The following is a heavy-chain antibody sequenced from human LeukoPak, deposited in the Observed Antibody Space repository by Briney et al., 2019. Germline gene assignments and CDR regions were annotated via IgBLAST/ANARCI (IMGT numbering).Heavy chain of an antibody. Sequence: PGGSLRLSCAASGFTFSSYAMSWVRQAPGKGLEWVSGISGSGGSTYYADSVKGRFTISRDNSKKTPYLQMNSLRAEDPAVYYCAKDLTIAAAGTGGGWGFDYWGQGTLVTVSS. D-gene: IGHD6-13*01. V-gene: IGHV3-23*01. J-gene: IGHJ4*02. CDR1: GFTFSSYA. CDR2: ISGSGGST. CDR3: AKDLTIAAAGTGGGWGFDY.